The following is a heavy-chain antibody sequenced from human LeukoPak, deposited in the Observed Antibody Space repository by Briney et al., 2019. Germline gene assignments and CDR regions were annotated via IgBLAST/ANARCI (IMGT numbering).Heavy chain of an antibody. CDR3: ARGGYYYEKRPNWFDP. CDR2: INPNSGVT. CDR1: GYTFIGYY. D-gene: IGHD3-22*01. J-gene: IGHJ5*02. V-gene: IGHV1-2*02. Sequence: ASVKVSCKTSGYTFIGYYLHWVRQAPGQGLEWVGWINPNSGVTNYAQRFQGRVTMTRDTSASTAYMELSRLRFEDTAVYYCARGGYYYEKRPNWFDPWGQGTLVTVSS.